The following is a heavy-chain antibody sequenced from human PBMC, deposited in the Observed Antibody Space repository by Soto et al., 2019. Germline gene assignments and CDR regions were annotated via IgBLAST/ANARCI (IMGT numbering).Heavy chain of an antibody. CDR2: IYWNDDK. V-gene: IGHV2-5*01. CDR1: GFSLSTSGVG. Sequence: SGPTLVKPTQTLTLTCTFSGFSLSTSGVGVGWIRQPPGKALEWLALIYWNDDKRYSPSLKSRLTITKDTSKNQVVLTMTNMDPVDTATYYCARYTNYDFWSGYFAHPRGPYYFDYWGQGTLVTVSS. CDR3: ARYTNYDFWSGYFAHPRGPYYFDY. D-gene: IGHD3-3*01. J-gene: IGHJ4*02.